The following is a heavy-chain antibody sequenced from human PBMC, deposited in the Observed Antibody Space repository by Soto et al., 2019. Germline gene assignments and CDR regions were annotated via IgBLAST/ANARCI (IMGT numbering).Heavy chain of an antibody. CDR1: GFTFSYYN. J-gene: IGHJ6*02. CDR3: ARVLDYYDPYYYYYTDF. Sequence: PGGSLRLSCAASGFTFSYYNMNWVRQAPGKGLEWVSSISSSSSYISYADSVKGRFTISRDNAKNSLYLQMNSLRAEDTAVYYCARVLDYYDPYYYYYTDFWGQGTTVTVSS. CDR2: ISSSSSYI. D-gene: IGHD3-22*01. V-gene: IGHV3-21*01.